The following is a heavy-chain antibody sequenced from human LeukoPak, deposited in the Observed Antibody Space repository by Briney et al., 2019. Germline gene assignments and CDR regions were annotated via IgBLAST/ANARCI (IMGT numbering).Heavy chain of an antibody. V-gene: IGHV3-72*01. J-gene: IGHJ4*02. CDR3: TRGGRRDGGYYAGFLDY. Sequence: GGSLRLSCVASGFSLSGHYMDWGCQAPGQGLDLVGRSTNKFNSYTTQYAAPVKGSFSMSRDDSKNSLHLQMNIMKTENTAVYYCTRGGRRDGGYYAGFLDYWGQGTLVTVSS. CDR1: GFSLSGHY. CDR2: STNKFNSYTT. D-gene: IGHD3-22*01.